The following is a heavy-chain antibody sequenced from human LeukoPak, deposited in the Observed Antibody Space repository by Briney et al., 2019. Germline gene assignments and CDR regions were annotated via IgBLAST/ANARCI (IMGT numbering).Heavy chain of an antibody. CDR2: VYHTGKS. D-gene: IGHD3-22*01. Sequence: SETLSLTCAVSSYSISSGYYWGWIRQPPGKGLEWIGSVYHTGKSYYNPSLKSRVTISVDTSKNQFSLKLTSVTAADTAVYYCARQRYHDDTSGYWASRDFDYWGQGTLVSVSS. J-gene: IGHJ4*02. CDR3: ARQRYHDDTSGYWASRDFDY. CDR1: SYSISSGYY. V-gene: IGHV4-38-2*01.